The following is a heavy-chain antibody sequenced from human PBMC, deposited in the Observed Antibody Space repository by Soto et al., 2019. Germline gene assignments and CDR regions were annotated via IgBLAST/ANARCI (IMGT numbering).Heavy chain of an antibody. Sequence: SETLSLTCTVSGGSISSYYWSWIRQPPGKGLEWIGYIYYSGSTNYNPSLKSRVTISVDTSKNQFSLKLSSVTAADTAVYYCARETYDFWSGSPPGHFDYWGQGTLVTVSS. V-gene: IGHV4-59*01. D-gene: IGHD3-3*01. J-gene: IGHJ4*02. CDR2: IYYSGST. CDR3: ARETYDFWSGSPPGHFDY. CDR1: GGSISSYY.